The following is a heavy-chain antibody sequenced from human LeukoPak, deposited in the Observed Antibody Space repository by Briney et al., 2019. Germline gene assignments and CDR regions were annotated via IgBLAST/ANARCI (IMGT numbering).Heavy chain of an antibody. CDR3: ARDSSGYTDYYYYGMDV. V-gene: IGHV3-53*01. Sequence: PGGSLRLSCAASGFTVSSNYMSWVRQAPGKGLEWVSVIYSGGGTYYADSVKGRFTISRDNSKNTLYLQMNSLRAEDTAVYYCARDSSGYTDYYYYGMDVWGQGTTVTVSS. CDR2: IYSGGGT. D-gene: IGHD5-12*01. J-gene: IGHJ6*02. CDR1: GFTVSSNY.